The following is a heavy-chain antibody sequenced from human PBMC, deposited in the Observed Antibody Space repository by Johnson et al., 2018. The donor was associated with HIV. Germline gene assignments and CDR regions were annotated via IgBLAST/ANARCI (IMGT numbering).Heavy chain of an antibody. CDR3: AKGRWEAMTYDDAFDI. Sequence: QEKLVESGGGVVQPGRSLRLSCAASGFTFSSYAMHWVRQAPGKGLEWVAVISYDGSNKYYADSVKGRFTISRDNSKNTLYMQMNSLRAEDTAVYYCAKGRWEAMTYDDAFDIWGQGTMVTVSS. CDR2: ISYDGSNK. CDR1: GFTFSSYA. D-gene: IGHD5-18*01. V-gene: IGHV3-30*04. J-gene: IGHJ3*02.